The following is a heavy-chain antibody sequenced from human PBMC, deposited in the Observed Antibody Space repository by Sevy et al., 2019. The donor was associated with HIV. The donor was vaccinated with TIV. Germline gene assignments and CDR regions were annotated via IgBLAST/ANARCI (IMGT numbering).Heavy chain of an antibody. CDR2: IWYDGSNK. CDR3: ARARGGSYSSGWYGDAFDI. CDR1: GFTFSSYG. Sequence: GGSLRLSCAASGFTFSSYGMHWVRQAPGKGLEWVAVIWYDGSNKYYADSVKGRFTISRDNSKNTLYLQMNSLRAEDTAVYYCARARGGSYSSGWYGDAFDIWGQGPMVTVSS. D-gene: IGHD6-19*01. V-gene: IGHV3-33*01. J-gene: IGHJ3*02.